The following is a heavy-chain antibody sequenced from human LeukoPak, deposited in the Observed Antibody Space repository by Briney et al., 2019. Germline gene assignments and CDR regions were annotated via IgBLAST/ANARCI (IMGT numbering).Heavy chain of an antibody. J-gene: IGHJ4*02. CDR2: ISSSSSYI. CDR3: ARDHSLGSHFDY. CDR1: GFTFSSYS. D-gene: IGHD3-16*01. Sequence: PGGSPRLSCAASGFTFSSYSMNWVRQAPGKGLEWVSSISSSSSYIYYADSVKGRFTISRDNAKNSLYLQMNSLRAEDTAVYYCARDHSLGSHFDYWGQGTLVTVSS. V-gene: IGHV3-21*01.